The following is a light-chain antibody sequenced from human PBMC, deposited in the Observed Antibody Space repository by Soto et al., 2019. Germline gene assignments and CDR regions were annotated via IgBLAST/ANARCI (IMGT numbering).Light chain of an antibody. Sequence: QSVLTQPASVSGSPGQSITISCTGTSSDVGGYNYVSWYQQHPGKAPKLMIYEVSNRPSRVSNRFSGSKSGNTASLTISGPQAEDEADYYCSSYTRSSTPYVYGTGTKLTVL. V-gene: IGLV2-14*01. CDR3: SSYTRSSTPYV. CDR2: EVS. J-gene: IGLJ1*01. CDR1: SSDVGGYNY.